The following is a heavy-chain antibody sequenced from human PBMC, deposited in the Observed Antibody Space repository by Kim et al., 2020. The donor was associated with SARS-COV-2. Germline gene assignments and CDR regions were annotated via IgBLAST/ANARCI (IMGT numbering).Heavy chain of an antibody. J-gene: IGHJ6*02. Sequence: SVKVSCKASGGTFSSYAISWVRQAPGQGLEWMGGIIPIFGTANYAQKFQGRVTITADESTSTAYMELSSLRSEDTAVYYCARAVGKLRYFDWQPSSEAPYYYYYGMDVWGQGTTVTVSS. CDR1: GGTFSSYA. CDR3: ARAVGKLRYFDWQPSSEAPYYYYYGMDV. V-gene: IGHV1-69*13. CDR2: IIPIFGTA. D-gene: IGHD3-9*01.